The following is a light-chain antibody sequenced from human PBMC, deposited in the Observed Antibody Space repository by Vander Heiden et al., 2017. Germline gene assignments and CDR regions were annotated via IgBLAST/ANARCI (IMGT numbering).Light chain of an antibody. CDR1: QSVLYSSNNKNY. J-gene: IGKJ5*01. CDR3: QQYYSTLPIT. V-gene: IGKV4-1*01. Sequence: DIVMTQSPDSLAVSLGERATIHCKSSQSVLYSSNNKNYLAWYQQKPGQPPKLLIYWASTRESGVPDRFSGSGSGTDFTLTISSLQAEDVAVYYCQQYYSTLPITFGQGTRLEIK. CDR2: WAS.